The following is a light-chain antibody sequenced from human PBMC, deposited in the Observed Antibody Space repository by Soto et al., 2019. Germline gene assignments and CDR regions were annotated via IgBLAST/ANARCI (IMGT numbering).Light chain of an antibody. V-gene: IGKV1-8*01. CDR2: AAS. CDR1: QGISSY. J-gene: IGKJ2*01. CDR3: QQYYSYPPNT. Sequence: AIRMTQSPSSFSASTGDRVTITCRASQGISSYLAWYQQKPGKAPKLLIYAASTLQSGVPSRFSGSGSGTDFTLTISRLQSEDFATYYCQQYYSYPPNTFGQGTKLEIK.